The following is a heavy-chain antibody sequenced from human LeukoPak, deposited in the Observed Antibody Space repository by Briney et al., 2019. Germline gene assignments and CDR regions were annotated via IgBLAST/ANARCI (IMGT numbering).Heavy chain of an antibody. CDR1: GFTFSDYY. V-gene: IGHV3-11*01. D-gene: IGHD2-2*01. J-gene: IGHJ4*02. Sequence: GGSLRLSCAASGFTFSDYYMSWIRQAPGKGLEWVSYISSSGSTIYYADSVKDRVTISRDNAKNSLYLQMNSLRAEDTAIYYCARGLPATLLDYWGQGTLVTVSS. CDR3: ARGLPATLLDY. CDR2: ISSSGSTI.